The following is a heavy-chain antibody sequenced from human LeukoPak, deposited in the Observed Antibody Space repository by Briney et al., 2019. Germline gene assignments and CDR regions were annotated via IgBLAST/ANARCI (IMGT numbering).Heavy chain of an antibody. CDR2: IYYSGST. CDR1: GGSISSSSYY. D-gene: IGHD3-10*01. J-gene: IGHJ4*02. Sequence: SETLSLTCTVSGGSISSSSYYWGWIRQPPGKGLEWIGSIYYSGSTYYNPSLKSRVTISVDTSKNQFPLKLSSVTAADTAVYYCARTGVLVRGVTYFDYWGQGTLVTVSS. V-gene: IGHV4-39*01. CDR3: ARTGVLVRGVTYFDY.